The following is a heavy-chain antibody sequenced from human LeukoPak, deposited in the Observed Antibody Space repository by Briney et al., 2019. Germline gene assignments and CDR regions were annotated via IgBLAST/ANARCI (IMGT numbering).Heavy chain of an antibody. V-gene: IGHV1-24*01. J-gene: IGHJ5*02. CDR3: ATAVVPAAISRPNWFDP. CDR1: GYTLTEFS. Sequence: GASVKVSCKVSGYTLTEFSMHWVRQAPGKGLEWMGGFDPEDGETIYAQKFQGRVTMTEDTSTDTAYMELSSLRSEDTAVYYCATAVVPAAISRPNWFDPWGQGTLVTVSS. CDR2: FDPEDGET. D-gene: IGHD2-2*01.